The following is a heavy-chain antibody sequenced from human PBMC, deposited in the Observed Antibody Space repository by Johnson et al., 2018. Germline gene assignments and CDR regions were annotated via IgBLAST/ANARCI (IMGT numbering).Heavy chain of an antibody. V-gene: IGHV3-9*01. Sequence: VQLVESGGGLVQPGRSLRLSCAASGFTFDNYAIHWVRQTSGRGLEWVSGISWNGDGRTYADSVKGRFTISRDNTNNSVFLLMSNLRPEDTALYYCVQDFGGRTSHWGQGTLVTVSA. CDR1: GFTFDNYA. CDR2: ISWNGDGR. CDR3: VQDFGGRTSH. D-gene: IGHD1-26*01. J-gene: IGHJ1*01.